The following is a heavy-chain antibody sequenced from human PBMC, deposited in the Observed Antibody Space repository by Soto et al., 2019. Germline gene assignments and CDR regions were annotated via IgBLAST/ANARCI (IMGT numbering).Heavy chain of an antibody. CDR1: EFTFSSSW. CDR2: MNSDGSII. CDR3: AKEKASWSGYNFIGLDV. Sequence: GGSLRLSCVVSEFTFSSSWMHWVRQGPGKGLMWVSRMNSDGSIINYADSVKGRFTTSRDNAKNMLYLQMNSLRPEDTAVYYCAKEKASWSGYNFIGLDVWGQGTMVTVSS. J-gene: IGHJ6*02. V-gene: IGHV3-74*01. D-gene: IGHD3-3*01.